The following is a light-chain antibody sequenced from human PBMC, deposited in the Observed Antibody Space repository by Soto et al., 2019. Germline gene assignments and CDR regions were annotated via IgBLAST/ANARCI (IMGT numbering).Light chain of an antibody. CDR1: SSDVGGYNY. V-gene: IGLV2-14*03. J-gene: IGLJ1*01. CDR2: DVS. CDR3: SSYTTSNTRQTV. Sequence: QSALTQPASVSGSPGQSITISCTGTSSDVGGYNYVSWYQHHPGKAPKLLIYDVSNRPSGVSNRFSGSKSDNTASLTISGLQPEDEADYYCSSYTTSNTRQTVFGTGTKATVL.